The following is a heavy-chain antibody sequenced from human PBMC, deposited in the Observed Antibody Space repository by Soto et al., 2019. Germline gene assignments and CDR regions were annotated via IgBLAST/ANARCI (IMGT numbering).Heavy chain of an antibody. CDR2: IYHSGST. V-gene: IGHV4-31*03. CDR1: GGSISSDGYY. CDR3: ARDWEELRYFDY. Sequence: PSETLSLTCTVSGGSISSDGYYWTWIRQHPGKGLEWIGCIYHSGSTYYNPSLKSRVTISVDTSKNQFSLKLTSVTAADTAVYYCARDWEELRYFDYWGQGTLVTVSS. D-gene: IGHD1-26*01. J-gene: IGHJ4*02.